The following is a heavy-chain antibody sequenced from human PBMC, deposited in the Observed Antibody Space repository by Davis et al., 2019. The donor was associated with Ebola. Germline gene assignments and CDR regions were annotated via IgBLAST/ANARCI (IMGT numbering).Heavy chain of an antibody. CDR3: AKDTSNVWFDV. D-gene: IGHD6-19*01. Sequence: GGSLRLSCAASGFTFSSYSMNWVRQAPGKGLEWVSYISSGSNTIYYADSVKGRFTISRDNSKNTLHLQMNRLRVEDTAIYYCAKDTSNVWFDVWGQGTMVTVSS. CDR1: GFTFSSYS. CDR2: ISSGSNTI. V-gene: IGHV3-48*01. J-gene: IGHJ3*01.